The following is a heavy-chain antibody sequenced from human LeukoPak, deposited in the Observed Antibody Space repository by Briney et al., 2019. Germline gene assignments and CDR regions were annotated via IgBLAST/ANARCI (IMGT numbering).Heavy chain of an antibody. Sequence: GGSLRLSCAASGFTFSSYGMSWVRQAPGKGLEWVSAISGSGGSTYYAGSVKGRFTISRDNSKNTLYLQMNSLRAEDTAVYYCAKGGKWIQLWLRFDYWGQGTLVTVSS. CDR2: ISGSGGST. D-gene: IGHD5-18*01. CDR1: GFTFSSYG. CDR3: AKGGKWIQLWLRFDY. V-gene: IGHV3-23*01. J-gene: IGHJ4*02.